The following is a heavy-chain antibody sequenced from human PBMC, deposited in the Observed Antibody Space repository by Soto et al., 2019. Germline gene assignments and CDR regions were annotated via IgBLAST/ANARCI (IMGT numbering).Heavy chain of an antibody. V-gene: IGHV4-34*01. CDR3: ARAGPTYYYDSSGPDEGDY. Sequence: SETLSLTCAVYGGSFSGYYWSWIRQPPGKGLEWIGEINHSGSTNYNPSLKSRVTISVDTSKNQFSLKLSSVTAADTAVYYCARAGPTYYYDSSGPDEGDYWGQGTLVTVSS. D-gene: IGHD3-22*01. J-gene: IGHJ4*02. CDR1: GGSFSGYY. CDR2: INHSGST.